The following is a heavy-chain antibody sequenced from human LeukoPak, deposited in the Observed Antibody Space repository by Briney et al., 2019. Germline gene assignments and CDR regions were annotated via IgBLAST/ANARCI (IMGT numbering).Heavy chain of an antibody. CDR3: ARDSTVVTLGY. CDR2: VYSGGST. J-gene: IGHJ4*02. D-gene: IGHD4-23*01. CDR1: GFTFSSNY. V-gene: IGHV3-53*01. Sequence: GGSLRLSCAASGFTFSSNYMSWVRQAPGKGLEWVSVVYSGGSTYYADSVKGRFTISRDNSKNTLYLQMNSLRAEDTAVYYCARDSTVVTLGYWGREPWSPSPQ.